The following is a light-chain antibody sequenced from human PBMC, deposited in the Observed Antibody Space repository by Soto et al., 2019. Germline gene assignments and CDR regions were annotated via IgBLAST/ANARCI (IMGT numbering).Light chain of an antibody. CDR1: QSLVSSDGDTY. CDR2: KVS. V-gene: IGKV2-30*01. CDR3: MQGSYWPPWT. J-gene: IGKJ1*01. Sequence: DLVMTQSPLSLPVTLGQPASISCRSSQSLVSSDGDTYLNWFQQRPGQSPRRLISKVSNRDAGVPDRFSGSGSGTDFTLMISRVEAEDVGVDYCMQGSYWPPWTFGQGTKVEIK.